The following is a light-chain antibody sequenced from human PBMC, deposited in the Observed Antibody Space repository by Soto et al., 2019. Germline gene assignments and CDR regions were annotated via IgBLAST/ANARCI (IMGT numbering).Light chain of an antibody. CDR3: QHYNSYSEA. CDR1: QTISSW. V-gene: IGKV1-5*03. Sequence: DIQMCQSPSTLSGSEGDRVTITCRASQTISSWLAWYQQKPGKAPKLLIYKASTLKSGVPSRFSGSGSGTEFTLTISSLQPDDFATYYCQHYNSYSEAFGQGTMVDI. CDR2: KAS. J-gene: IGKJ1*01.